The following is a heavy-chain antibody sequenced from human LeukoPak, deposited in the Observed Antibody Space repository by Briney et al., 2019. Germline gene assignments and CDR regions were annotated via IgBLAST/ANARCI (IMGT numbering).Heavy chain of an antibody. Sequence: ASVMVSCKASGYTXSSYSITWVRQAPGQGLEWMEWISAYNGDTNYAQKFQGRVTMTTDTSTSTAYMELRSLRSDDTAVYYCARPLTYYYDSRGRQAFDIWGRGTMVTVSS. J-gene: IGHJ3*02. CDR1: GYTXSSYS. CDR2: ISAYNGDT. CDR3: ARPLTYYYDSRGRQAFDI. D-gene: IGHD3-22*01. V-gene: IGHV1-18*01.